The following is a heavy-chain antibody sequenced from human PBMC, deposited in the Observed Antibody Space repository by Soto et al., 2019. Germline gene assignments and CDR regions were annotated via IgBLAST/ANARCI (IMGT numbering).Heavy chain of an antibody. CDR1: GFSFTSSA. J-gene: IGHJ4*02. D-gene: IGHD3-22*01. CDR3: AAAGGGRYYYDSSGYYAYY. CDR2: IVVGSGNT. V-gene: IGHV1-58*01. Sequence: GASVKVSCKACGFSFTSSAVQWVRQARGQRLEWIGWIVVGSGNTNYAQKFQERVTITRDMSTSTAYMELSSLRSEDTAVYYCAAAGGGRYYYDSSGYYAYYWGQGTLVTVSS.